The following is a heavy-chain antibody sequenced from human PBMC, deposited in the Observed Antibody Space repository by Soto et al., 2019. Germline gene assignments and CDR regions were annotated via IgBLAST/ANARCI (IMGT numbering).Heavy chain of an antibody. CDR1: GYTFTSYG. CDR3: ARGRYGDY. J-gene: IGHJ4*02. Sequence: QVHLVQSGAEVKKPGASVKVSCKASGYTFTSYGITWVRQAPGQGLEWMGWISAHNGNTDYAQKLQGRVIVTRDTSPSTAYMELRSMRSDETAVYSCARGRYGDYWGQGALVTVSS. V-gene: IGHV1-18*01. D-gene: IGHD1-1*01. CDR2: ISAHNGNT.